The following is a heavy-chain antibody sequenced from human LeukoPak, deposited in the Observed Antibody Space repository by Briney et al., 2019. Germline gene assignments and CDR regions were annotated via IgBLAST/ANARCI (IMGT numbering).Heavy chain of an antibody. D-gene: IGHD3-22*01. Sequence: GGSLRLSCAASGFTFSSYTMNWVRQAPGKGLEWVSSISSTSSSIYYADSWKGRFTISRDNAKNSLYLQMSSLRAEDTAVYYCARDDSSGYYYVDYWGQGTLVTVSS. CDR2: ISSTSSSI. CDR3: ARDDSSGYYYVDY. CDR1: GFTFSSYT. J-gene: IGHJ4*02. V-gene: IGHV3-21*01.